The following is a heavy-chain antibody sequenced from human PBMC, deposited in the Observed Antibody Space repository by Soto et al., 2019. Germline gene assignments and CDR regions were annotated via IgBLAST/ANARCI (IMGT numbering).Heavy chain of an antibody. CDR2: IYYSGST. Sequence: SETLSLTCTVAGGSISSGDYYWSWIRQPPGKGLEWIGYIYYSGSTYYNPSLKSRVTISVDTSKNQFSLKLSSVTAADTAVYYCARGEGSYDYVWGSYRPAGMDVWGQGTTVTVSS. CDR3: ARGEGSYDYVWGSYRPAGMDV. CDR1: GGSISSGDYY. D-gene: IGHD3-16*02. J-gene: IGHJ6*02. V-gene: IGHV4-30-4*01.